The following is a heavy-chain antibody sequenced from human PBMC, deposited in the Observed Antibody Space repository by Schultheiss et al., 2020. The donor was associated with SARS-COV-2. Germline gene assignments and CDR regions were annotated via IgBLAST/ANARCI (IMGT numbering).Heavy chain of an antibody. CDR1: GFTVSSNY. Sequence: GESLKISCAASGFTVSSNYMSWVRQAPGKGLEWVSSISSSSSYIYYADSVKGRFTISRDNAKNSLYLQMNSLRAEDTAVYYCARGRATPDAFDIWGQGTMVTVSS. D-gene: IGHD5-12*01. CDR2: ISSSSSYI. J-gene: IGHJ3*02. V-gene: IGHV3-21*01. CDR3: ARGRATPDAFDI.